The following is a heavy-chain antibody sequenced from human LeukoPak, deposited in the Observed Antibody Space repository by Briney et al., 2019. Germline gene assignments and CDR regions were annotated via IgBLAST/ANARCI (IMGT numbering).Heavy chain of an antibody. V-gene: IGHV4-39*01. D-gene: IGHD4-11*01. J-gene: IGHJ4*02. CDR1: GGSISSYY. CDR3: ASSFSRTTADY. CDR2: IYYSGST. Sequence: SETLSLTCTVSGGSISSYYWGWIRQPPGKGLEWIGSIYYSGSTYYNPSLKSRVTISVDTSKNQFSLKLSSVTAADTAVYYCASSFSRTTADYWGQGTLVTVSS.